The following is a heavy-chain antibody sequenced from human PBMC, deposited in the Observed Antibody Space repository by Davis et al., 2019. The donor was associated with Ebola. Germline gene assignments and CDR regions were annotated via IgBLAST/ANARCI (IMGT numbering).Heavy chain of an antibody. D-gene: IGHD1-26*01. CDR1: GFTFSAHS. V-gene: IGHV3-53*01. CDR2: IYSDDTT. CDR3: ARDDYQYSGTY. J-gene: IGHJ4*02. Sequence: GESLKISCAASGFTFSAHSMHWVRQAPGKGLEWVSVIYSDDTTYYADSVKGRFTISRDTSKNTLYLQMNSLRAEDTAVYYCARDDYQYSGTYWGQGTLVTVSS.